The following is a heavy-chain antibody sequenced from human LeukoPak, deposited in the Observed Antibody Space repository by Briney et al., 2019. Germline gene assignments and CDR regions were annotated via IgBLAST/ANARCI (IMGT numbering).Heavy chain of an antibody. J-gene: IGHJ2*01. Sequence: QTGGSLRLSCAVSGFNFDDYAMHWVRQAPGRGLEWVSGINWKTGNGIYADSVKGRFTISRDNAKNSLYLQMSSLRAEDTALYYCTRRGARWQFDLWGRGTLLTVSS. CDR1: GFNFDDYA. V-gene: IGHV3-9*01. D-gene: IGHD3-10*01. CDR3: TRRGARWQFDL. CDR2: INWKTGNG.